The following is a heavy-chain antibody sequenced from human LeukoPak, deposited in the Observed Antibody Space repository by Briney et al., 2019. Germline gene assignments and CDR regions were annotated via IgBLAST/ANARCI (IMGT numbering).Heavy chain of an antibody. V-gene: IGHV3-30-3*01. Sequence: AGGSLRLSCAASGFTFSSYAMHWVRQAPGKGLEWVAVISYDGSNKYYADSVKGRFTISRDNSKNTLYLQMNSLKAEDTAVYYCARGGYCSGTSCYAVRRLCDYWGQGTLVTVSS. CDR2: ISYDGSNK. J-gene: IGHJ4*02. CDR1: GFTFSSYA. CDR3: ARGGYCSGTSCYAVRRLCDY. D-gene: IGHD2-2*01.